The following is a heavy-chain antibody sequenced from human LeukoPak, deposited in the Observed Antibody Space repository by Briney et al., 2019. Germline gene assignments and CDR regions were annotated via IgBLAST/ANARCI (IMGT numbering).Heavy chain of an antibody. D-gene: IGHD6-19*01. CDR2: ISSSSSYI. Sequence: PGGSLRLSCAASGFTFSSYAMSWVRQAPGKGLEWVSSISSSSSYIYYADSVKGRFTISRDNAKNSLYLQMNSLRAEDTAVYYCARDTYSSGWYFDYWGQGTLVTVSS. V-gene: IGHV3-21*01. CDR3: ARDTYSSGWYFDY. CDR1: GFTFSSYA. J-gene: IGHJ4*02.